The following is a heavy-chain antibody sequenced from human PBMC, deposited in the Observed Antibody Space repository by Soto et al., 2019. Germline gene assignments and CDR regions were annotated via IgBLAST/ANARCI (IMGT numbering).Heavy chain of an antibody. J-gene: IGHJ4*02. D-gene: IGHD3-22*01. CDR1: GFTVSSKY. CDR2: IYSGGST. CDR3: ARNYYDSGGGFDY. V-gene: IGHV3-53*01. Sequence: PGGSLRLSCAASGFTVSSKYMSWVRQAPGKGLEWVSVIYSGGSTYYADSVKGRFTISRDNSKNTLYLQMNSLRTEDTAVYYCARNYYDSGGGFDYWGQGTLVTVSS.